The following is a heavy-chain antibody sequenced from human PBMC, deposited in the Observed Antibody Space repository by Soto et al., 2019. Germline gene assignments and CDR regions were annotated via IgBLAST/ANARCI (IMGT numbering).Heavy chain of an antibody. D-gene: IGHD3-10*01. Sequence: EVQLVESGGGLIQPGGSLRLSCAVSGFTVSNNYMSWVRQAPGKGLEGVSVIYSGGYTAYGDSVKGRFTISRDNSKNTLYLKTTSQRAADPGVFYCATQAGGGGYWGQGTLVTVSS. CDR3: ATQAGGGGY. J-gene: IGHJ4*02. CDR1: GFTVSNNY. CDR2: IYSGGYT. V-gene: IGHV3-53*01.